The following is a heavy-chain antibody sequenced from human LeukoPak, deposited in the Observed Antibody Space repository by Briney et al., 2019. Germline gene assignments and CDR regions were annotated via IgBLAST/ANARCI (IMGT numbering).Heavy chain of an antibody. Sequence: ASVKVSCKASGYTFTSYGISWVRQAPGQGLEWMGWISADNGNTNYAQNFQGRVTMTRDTSTSTVYMELSSLRSEDTAIYYCARIRDGYNDAYDIWGQGTVVTVPS. J-gene: IGHJ3*02. CDR2: ISADNGNT. V-gene: IGHV1-18*01. CDR1: GYTFTSYG. CDR3: ARIRDGYNDAYDI. D-gene: IGHD5-24*01.